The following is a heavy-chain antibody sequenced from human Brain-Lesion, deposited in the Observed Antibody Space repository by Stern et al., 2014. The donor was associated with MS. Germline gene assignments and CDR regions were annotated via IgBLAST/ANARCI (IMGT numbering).Heavy chain of an antibody. V-gene: IGHV3-74*01. CDR2: VNNDGRRT. J-gene: IGHJ5*01. CDR3: ARGERWFDS. Sequence: EVQLVESGGGFVQPGGSLRLSCAASGFTFSNYWMHWVRQAPGKGLVWVSRVNNDGRRTSYADSVKGRFPMSRDNAKNTLYLQMNSLRVEDTAIYYCARGERWFDSWGQGTLVTVSS. CDR1: GFTFSNYW.